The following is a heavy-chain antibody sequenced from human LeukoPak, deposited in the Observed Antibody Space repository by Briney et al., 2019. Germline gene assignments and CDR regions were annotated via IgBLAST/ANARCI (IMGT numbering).Heavy chain of an antibody. J-gene: IGHJ4*02. V-gene: IGHV4-59*08. CDR1: GGSISRYY. CDR2: IYYSGST. D-gene: IGHD3-10*01. Sequence: SETLSLTCTVSGGSISRYYWSWIRQPPGKGLEWIGYIYYSGSTNYNPSLKSRVTISVDTSKNQISLKLSSVTAADTAAYYCARYTRDYGSGSYVDYWGQGTLVTVSS. CDR3: ARYTRDYGSGSYVDY.